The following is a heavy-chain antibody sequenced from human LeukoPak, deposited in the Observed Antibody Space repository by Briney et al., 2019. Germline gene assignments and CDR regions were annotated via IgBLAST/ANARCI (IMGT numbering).Heavy chain of an antibody. CDR1: GGTFSSYT. CDR2: IIPIFGTA. J-gene: IGHJ5*02. V-gene: IGHV1-69*13. CDR3: AREEEAVAANWFDP. Sequence: SVKVSCKASGGTFSSYTISWVRQAPGQGPEWMGGIIPIFGTANYAQKFQGRVTITADESTSTAYMELSSLRSEDTAVYYCAREEEAVAANWFDPWGQGTLVTVSS. D-gene: IGHD6-19*01.